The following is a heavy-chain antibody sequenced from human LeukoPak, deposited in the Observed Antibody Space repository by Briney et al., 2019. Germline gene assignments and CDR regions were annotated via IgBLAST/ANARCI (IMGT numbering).Heavy chain of an antibody. CDR3: AKYYYGSGRFDY. Sequence: GGSLRLSCAGCGFTLSNYDMSWVREAPGKGLEWVSVISGSGGSTYCADSAKGRFTISRDNSKNPLYLQMNSLRAEDTAIYYCAKYYYGSGRFDYWGQGTLVTVSS. CDR1: GFTLSNYD. V-gene: IGHV3-23*01. J-gene: IGHJ4*02. D-gene: IGHD3-10*01. CDR2: ISGSGGST.